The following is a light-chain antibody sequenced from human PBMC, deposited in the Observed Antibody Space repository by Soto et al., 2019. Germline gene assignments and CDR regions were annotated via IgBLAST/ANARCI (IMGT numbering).Light chain of an antibody. CDR3: QSYDSSLSAHYV. CDR1: SSNIGATYD. V-gene: IGLV1-40*01. Sequence: QSVLTQPPSVSGAPGQRVTISCTGSSSNIGATYDVQWYQQLPGTAPKLLIYGNSNRPSGVPDRFSVSKSGTSASLAITGLQADDEADYYCQSYDSSLSAHYVFGTGTKLTVL. CDR2: GNS. J-gene: IGLJ1*01.